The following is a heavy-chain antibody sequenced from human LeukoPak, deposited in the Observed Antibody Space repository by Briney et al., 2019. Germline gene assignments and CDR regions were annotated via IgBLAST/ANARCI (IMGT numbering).Heavy chain of an antibody. Sequence: GGSLRLSCAASGFTFSSYGMHWVRQAPGKGLEWVAFIRYDGSNKYYADSVKGRFTISRDNSKNTLYLQMNSLRAEDTAVYYCAKDFRYCSSTSCPGSGAFDIWGQGTMVIVSS. CDR2: IRYDGSNK. CDR1: GFTFSSYG. D-gene: IGHD2-2*01. J-gene: IGHJ3*02. V-gene: IGHV3-30*02. CDR3: AKDFRYCSSTSCPGSGAFDI.